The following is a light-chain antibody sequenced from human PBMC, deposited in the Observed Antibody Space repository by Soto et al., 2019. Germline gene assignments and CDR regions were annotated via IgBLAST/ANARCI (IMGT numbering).Light chain of an antibody. Sequence: QSALTQPASVSGSPGQSITISCTGTSSDVGGYNYVSWYQQHPGKAPKLMIYDVSNRPSGVSNRFSGSKSGNTASLTISGLQDEDEADYYCSSYTSSSTLVVFGGGTKLTLL. CDR2: DVS. CDR1: SSDVGGYNY. V-gene: IGLV2-14*01. J-gene: IGLJ2*01. CDR3: SSYTSSSTLVV.